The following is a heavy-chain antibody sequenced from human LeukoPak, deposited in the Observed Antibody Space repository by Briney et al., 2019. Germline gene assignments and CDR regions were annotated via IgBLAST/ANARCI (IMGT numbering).Heavy chain of an antibody. D-gene: IGHD3-10*01. CDR1: GYTFTSYG. V-gene: IGHV1-18*01. CDR2: ISAYNGNT. Sequence: ASVKVSCKASGYTFTSYGISWVRQAPGQGLEWMGWISAYNGNTNYAQKLQGRVTMTTDTSTSTAYMELRGLRSDDTAVYYCARDDRGSGSYYSGFDPWGQGTLVTVSS. J-gene: IGHJ5*02. CDR3: ARDDRGSGSYYSGFDP.